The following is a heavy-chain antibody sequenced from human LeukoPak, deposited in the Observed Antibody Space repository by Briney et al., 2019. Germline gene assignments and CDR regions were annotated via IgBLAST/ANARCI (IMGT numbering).Heavy chain of an antibody. CDR3: GRDSVLYTYYSASGSHDH. J-gene: IGHJ4*02. CDR2: INPNSGGT. V-gene: IGHV1-2*02. D-gene: IGHD3-10*01. CDR1: GYTFTGYY. Sequence: GSVKVSCKTSGYTFTGYYIHWVRQAPGQGLEWMGWINPNSGGTNYAQKLQGRVTMTRDTSVSTAYMELSRLRSDDTAVYYCGRDSVLYTYYSASGSHDHWGQGTLVTVSS.